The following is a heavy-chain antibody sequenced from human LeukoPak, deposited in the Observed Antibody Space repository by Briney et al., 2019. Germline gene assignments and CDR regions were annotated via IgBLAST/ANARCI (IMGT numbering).Heavy chain of an antibody. CDR3: ARGRARPTYGLFDY. CDR2: IKQDGSEK. J-gene: IGHJ4*02. V-gene: IGHV3-7*01. Sequence: GGSLRLSCTASGFTFSSHWMTWVRQAPGKGLEWVANIKQDGSEKNYVDSVKGRFTISRDNAKNTLYLQMNSLRAEDTAVYYCARGRARPTYGLFDYWGQGTLVTVSS. CDR1: GFTFSSHW. D-gene: IGHD3-10*01.